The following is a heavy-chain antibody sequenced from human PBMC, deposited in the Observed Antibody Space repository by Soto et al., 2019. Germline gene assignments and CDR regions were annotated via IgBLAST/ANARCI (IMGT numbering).Heavy chain of an antibody. J-gene: IGHJ4*02. CDR1: GGSFSGYY. CDR3: ARDKITGLFDY. V-gene: IGHV4-34*01. CDR2: INHSGST. Sequence: QVQLQQWGAGLLKPSETLSLTCAVYGGSFSGYYWTWIRQPPGTGLEWIGEINHSGSTNYNPSLKSRVTTSVDTSKNQFSLKLTSLTAADTAVYYWARDKITGLFDYWGQGTLVTVSS. D-gene: IGHD2-8*02.